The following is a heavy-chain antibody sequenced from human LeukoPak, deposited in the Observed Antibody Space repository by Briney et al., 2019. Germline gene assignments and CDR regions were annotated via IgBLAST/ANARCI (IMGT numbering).Heavy chain of an antibody. Sequence: PGGSLRLSCAASGLTFSSYAMHWVRQAPGKGLEWVAVISYDGRNKYYADSVKGRFTISRDNPKNTLYLQMNSLRTEDTAVYYCASTYYYGSGSPTRYDYWGQGTLVTVSS. V-gene: IGHV3-30*04. CDR2: ISYDGRNK. J-gene: IGHJ4*02. D-gene: IGHD3-10*01. CDR3: ASTYYYGSGSPTRYDY. CDR1: GLTFSSYA.